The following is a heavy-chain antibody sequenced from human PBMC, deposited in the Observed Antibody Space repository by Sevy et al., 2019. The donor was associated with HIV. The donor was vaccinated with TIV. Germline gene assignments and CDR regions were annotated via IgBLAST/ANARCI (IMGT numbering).Heavy chain of an antibody. Sequence: GGSLRLSCPASGFTFNSHWMHWVRQAPGKGLVWVSGINGDGSDTKYADSVKGRFTISRDNAKNTLYLQMDSLRAEDTAVYYCAGKWLQGAFDIWGQWTMVTVSS. J-gene: IGHJ3*02. CDR1: GFTFNSHW. CDR3: AGKWLQGAFDI. CDR2: INGDGSDT. V-gene: IGHV3-74*03. D-gene: IGHD5-12*01.